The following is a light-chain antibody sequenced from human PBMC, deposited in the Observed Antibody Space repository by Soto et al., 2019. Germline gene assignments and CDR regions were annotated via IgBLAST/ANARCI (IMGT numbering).Light chain of an antibody. CDR1: SSDVGGYNF. J-gene: IGLJ1*01. Sequence: QSVLTQPASVSGSPGQSMAISCTGTSSDVGGYNFVSWYQQHPHKAPKLMISDVSNRPSGVSNRFSGSKSGNTASLTISGLQAFYYTDYYCSSYSSISTYVFVTRTIVTDL. CDR3: SSYSSISTYV. CDR2: DVS. V-gene: IGLV2-14*01.